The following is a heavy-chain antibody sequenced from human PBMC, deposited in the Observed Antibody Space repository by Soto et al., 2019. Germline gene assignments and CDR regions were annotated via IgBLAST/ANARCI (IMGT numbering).Heavy chain of an antibody. D-gene: IGHD3-16*02. Sequence: PSETLSLTCTVSGGSVSSGSYFWSWIRQPPGKGLEWIGYIYYSGSTKYNPSLKSRITMSLDTSENLFSLKLSSVTAADTAVYYCARQGVGELSLLGYYYYSMDVWGQGTTVTVSS. CDR1: GGSVSSGSYF. V-gene: IGHV4-61*01. CDR3: ARQGVGELSLLGYYYYSMDV. CDR2: IYYSGST. J-gene: IGHJ6*02.